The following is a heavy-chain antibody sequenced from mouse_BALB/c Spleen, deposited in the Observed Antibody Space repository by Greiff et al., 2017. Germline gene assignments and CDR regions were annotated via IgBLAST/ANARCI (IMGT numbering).Heavy chain of an antibody. J-gene: IGHJ4*01. V-gene: IGHV5-17*02. CDR3: ARSGDYPYYYAMDY. Sequence: EVQLQESGGGLVQPGGSRKLSCAASGFTFSSFGMHWVRQAPEKGLEWVAYISSGSSTIYYADTVKGRFTISRDNPKNTLFLQMTSLRSEDTAMYYCARSGDYPYYYAMDYWGQGTSVTVSS. CDR2: ISSGSSTI. CDR1: GFTFSSFG. D-gene: IGHD2-4*01.